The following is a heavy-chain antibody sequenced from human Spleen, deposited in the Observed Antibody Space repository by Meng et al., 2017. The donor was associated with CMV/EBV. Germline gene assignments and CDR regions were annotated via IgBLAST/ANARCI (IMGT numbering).Heavy chain of an antibody. CDR2: ISYDGSYK. V-gene: IGHV3-30-3*01. Sequence: GESLKISCAASGFTLTSYTVHWVRQAPGKGLEWMAVISYDGSYKYYGDSVKGRFTVSRDNSKRSVYLQMNSLRPEDTAVYYCATSRFHGDFTDAVNIWGQGTLVTVSS. D-gene: IGHD4-17*01. CDR3: ATSRFHGDFTDAVNI. J-gene: IGHJ3*02. CDR1: GFTLTSYT.